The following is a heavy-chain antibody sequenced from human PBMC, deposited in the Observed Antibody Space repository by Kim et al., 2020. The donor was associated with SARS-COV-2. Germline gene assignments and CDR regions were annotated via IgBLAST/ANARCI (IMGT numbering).Heavy chain of an antibody. J-gene: IGHJ4*02. CDR2: IYYSGST. Sequence: SETLSLTCTVSGGSVSSGSYYWSWLRQPPGKGLEWIGYIYYSGSTNYNPSLKSRVTISVDTSKNQFSLKLSSVTAADTAVYYCARLWFGNDYWGQGTLVTVSS. CDR3: ARLWFGNDY. CDR1: GGSVSSGSYY. D-gene: IGHD3-10*01. V-gene: IGHV4-61*01.